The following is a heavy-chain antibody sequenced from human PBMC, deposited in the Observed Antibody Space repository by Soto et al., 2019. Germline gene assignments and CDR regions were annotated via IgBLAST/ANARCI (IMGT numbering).Heavy chain of an antibody. CDR3: ARDSYCSGGSCYRGYFDY. J-gene: IGHJ4*02. V-gene: IGHV1-18*01. Sequence: QVQLVQSGAEVKKPGASVKVSCKASGYTFTSYGISWVRQAPGQGLEWMGWISAYNGNTNYAQKLQGRVTMTTDTTTSTAYMELRSLRSADTAVYYCARDSYCSGGSCYRGYFDYWGQGTLVTVSS. D-gene: IGHD2-15*01. CDR2: ISAYNGNT. CDR1: GYTFTSYG.